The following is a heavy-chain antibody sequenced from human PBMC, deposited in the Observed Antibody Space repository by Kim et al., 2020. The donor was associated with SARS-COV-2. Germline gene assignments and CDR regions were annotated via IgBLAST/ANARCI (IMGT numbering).Heavy chain of an antibody. Sequence: ASVKVSCKASGYTFTSYAMHWVRQAPGQRLEWMGWINAGNGNTKYSQKFQGRVTITRDTSASTAYMELSSLRSEDTAVYYCARNPHERYCSSTSCYYYYMDVWGKGTTVTVSS. CDR1: GYTFTSYA. V-gene: IGHV1-3*01. CDR2: INAGNGNT. CDR3: ARNPHERYCSSTSCYYYYMDV. J-gene: IGHJ6*03. D-gene: IGHD2-2*01.